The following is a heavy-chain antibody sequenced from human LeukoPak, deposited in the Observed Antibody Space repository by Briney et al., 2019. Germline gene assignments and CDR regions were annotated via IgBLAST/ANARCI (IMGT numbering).Heavy chain of an antibody. J-gene: IGHJ3*02. CDR2: INTDGSTT. Sequence: SGGSLRLSCAASGFTFSSYWMSWVRQAPGKGLVWVSHINTDGSTTTYADSVKGRFTISRDNAKNTLYLQMNSLRAEDTAVYYCAREFRLWKTFDMWGQGTMVTVSS. CDR3: AREFRLWKTFDM. D-gene: IGHD2-21*01. CDR1: GFTFSSYW. V-gene: IGHV3-74*01.